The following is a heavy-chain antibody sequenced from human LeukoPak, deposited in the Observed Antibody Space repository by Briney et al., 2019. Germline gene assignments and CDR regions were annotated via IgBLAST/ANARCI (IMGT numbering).Heavy chain of an antibody. CDR1: GFTFSSHG. Sequence: PGGSLRLSCAASGFTFSSHGMHWVRQAPGKGLEWVAVISNDGNKKNYAGSVKGRFTISRDDSKNTVYLQMDSLRAEDTAVYYCAKGGSWSGDPWGQGTLVTVSS. CDR2: ISNDGNKK. J-gene: IGHJ5*02. V-gene: IGHV3-30*18. CDR3: AKGGSWSGDP. D-gene: IGHD2-15*01.